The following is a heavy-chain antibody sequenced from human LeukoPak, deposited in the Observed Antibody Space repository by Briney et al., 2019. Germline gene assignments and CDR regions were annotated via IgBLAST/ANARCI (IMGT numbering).Heavy chain of an antibody. CDR3: AKDSSTWGNLAGHFDS. V-gene: IGHV4-30-4*08. D-gene: IGHD6-13*01. CDR1: GGSISSGDYY. J-gene: IGHJ4*02. Sequence: SQTLSLTCTVSGGSISSGDYYWSWIRQPPGKGLEWIGYIYYSGNTYYNPSLKSRVTISVDTSKNQFSLKLSSVTAADTAVYYCAKDSSTWGNLAGHFDSWGQGTLVTVSS. CDR2: IYYSGNT.